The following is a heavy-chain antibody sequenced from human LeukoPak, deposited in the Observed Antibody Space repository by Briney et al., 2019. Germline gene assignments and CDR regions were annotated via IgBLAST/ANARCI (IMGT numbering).Heavy chain of an antibody. CDR3: ANYRSSTSEGYY. V-gene: IGHV3-30*18. Sequence: PGGSLRLSCAASGFTFSSYGMHWVRQAPGKGLEWVAVISYDGSNKYYADSVKGRFTISRDNSKNTLYLQMNSLRAEDTAVYYCANYRSSTSEGYYWGQGTLVTVSS. J-gene: IGHJ4*02. D-gene: IGHD2-2*01. CDR1: GFTFSSYG. CDR2: ISYDGSNK.